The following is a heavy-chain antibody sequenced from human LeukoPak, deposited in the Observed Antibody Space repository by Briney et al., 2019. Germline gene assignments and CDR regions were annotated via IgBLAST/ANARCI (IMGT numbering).Heavy chain of an antibody. CDR2: IKSKTDGGTT. CDR3: TTPPYYYDSSGAYYYYGMDV. V-gene: IGHV3-15*01. CDR1: GFTFGNAW. D-gene: IGHD3-22*01. Sequence: GGSLRLSCAASGFTFGNAWMSWVRQAPGKGLEWVGRIKSKTDGGTTDYAAPVKGRFTISRDDSKNTLYLQMNSLKTEDTAVYYCTTPPYYYDSSGAYYYYGMDVWGQGTTVTVSS. J-gene: IGHJ6*02.